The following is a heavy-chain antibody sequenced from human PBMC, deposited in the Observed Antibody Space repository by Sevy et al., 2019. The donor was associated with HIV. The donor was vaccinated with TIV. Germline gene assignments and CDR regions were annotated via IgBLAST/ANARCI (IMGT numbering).Heavy chain of an antibody. V-gene: IGHV4-59*08. D-gene: IGHD2-2*01. Sequence: SEILSLTCSVSDDSINSYYWSWIRQPPGKGLEWFGYIYNNIGSTSYNPSLTSRVTISVDTSKNQFSLKLTSVTAADTAVYYDVRGAVVIGTTATPVLDFWGLGSLVTVSS. J-gene: IGHJ4*02. CDR3: VRGAVVIGTTATPVLDF. CDR2: IYNNIGST. CDR1: DDSINSYY.